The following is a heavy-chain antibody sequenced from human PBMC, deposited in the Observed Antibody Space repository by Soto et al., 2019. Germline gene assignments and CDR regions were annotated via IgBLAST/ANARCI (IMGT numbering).Heavy chain of an antibody. Sequence: GGSLRHSCASSGFTFSSYGMHWVRQAPGKGLEWVAVIWYDGSNKYYADSVKGRFTISRDNSKNTLYLQMNSLRAEDTAVYYCARDLIQRSYYYGMDVWGQGTTVTVSS. CDR1: GFTFSSYG. CDR3: ARDLIQRSYYYGMDV. CDR2: IWYDGSNK. D-gene: IGHD3-9*01. J-gene: IGHJ6*02. V-gene: IGHV3-33*01.